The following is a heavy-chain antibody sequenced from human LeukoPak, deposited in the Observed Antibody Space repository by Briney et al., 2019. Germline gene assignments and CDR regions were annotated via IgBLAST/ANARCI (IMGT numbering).Heavy chain of an antibody. V-gene: IGHV3-48*04. CDR1: GFTFSTYS. J-gene: IGHJ4*02. Sequence: GGSLRLSCAASGFTFSTYSMNWVRQAPGKGLEWVSYISSSGSTIYYADSVKGRFTISRDNAKNSLYLQMNSLRAEDTAVYYCARPSAYYYGSGSYNYWGQGTLVTVSS. CDR3: ARPSAYYYGSGSYNY. D-gene: IGHD3-10*01. CDR2: ISSSGSTI.